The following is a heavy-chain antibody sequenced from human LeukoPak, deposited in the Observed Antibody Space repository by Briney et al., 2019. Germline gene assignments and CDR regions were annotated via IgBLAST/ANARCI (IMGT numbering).Heavy chain of an antibody. V-gene: IGHV3-66*01. J-gene: IGHJ6*04. D-gene: IGHD3-10*02. CDR2: IYSGGST. Sequence: PSETLSLTCTVSGGSISSYYWSWVRQAPGKGLEWVSVIYSGGSTYYADSVKGRFTISRDNAKNSLYLQMNSLRAEDTAVYYCAELGITMIGGVWGKGTTVTISS. CDR1: GGSISSYY. CDR3: AELGITMIGGV.